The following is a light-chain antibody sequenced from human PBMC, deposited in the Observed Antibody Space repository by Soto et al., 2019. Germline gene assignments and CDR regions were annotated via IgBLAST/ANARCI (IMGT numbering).Light chain of an antibody. CDR1: SGHSSYA. V-gene: IGLV4-69*01. CDR2: LNSDGSH. CDR3: QTWGTGIRV. J-gene: IGLJ3*02. Sequence: QPVLTQSPSASASLGASVKLTCTLSSGHSSYAIAWPQQQAEKGPRYLMKLNSDGSHSKGDGIPDRFSGSSSGAERYLTISSLQSEDEADYYCQTWGTGIRVFGGGTKLTVL.